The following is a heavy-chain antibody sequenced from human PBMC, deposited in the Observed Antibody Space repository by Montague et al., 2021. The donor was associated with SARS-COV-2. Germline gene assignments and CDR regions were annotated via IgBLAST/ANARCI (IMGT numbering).Heavy chain of an antibody. CDR1: RGSISSGGNY. D-gene: IGHD3-3*01. CDR2: SYYSGST. CDR3: ARGQVTIFAVLIMLPAAGAIDV. J-gene: IGHJ3*01. Sequence: TLSLTCTVSRGSISSGGNYWSWIRQHPVKGLEWIGYSYYSGSTYYNPSLKSRVSISVDTSKNQISLKLTSVTAADTATYYCARGQVTIFAVLIMLPAAGAIDVWGQGTTVTVSS. V-gene: IGHV4-31*03.